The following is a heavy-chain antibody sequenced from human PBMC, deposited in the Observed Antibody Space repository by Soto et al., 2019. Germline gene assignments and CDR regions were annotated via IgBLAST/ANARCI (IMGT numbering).Heavy chain of an antibody. J-gene: IGHJ6*02. V-gene: IGHV4-34*01. Sequence: SETLSLTCAVYGGSFSGYYWNWIRQPPGQGLEWIGEINHSGSTNYNPSLKSRVTISVDTSKNQFSLKLSSVTAADTAVYYCARDGRMGYDSSGYYHDYSGMDVWGQGTTVTVSS. CDR2: INHSGST. CDR3: ARDGRMGYDSSGYYHDYSGMDV. CDR1: GGSFSGYY. D-gene: IGHD3-22*01.